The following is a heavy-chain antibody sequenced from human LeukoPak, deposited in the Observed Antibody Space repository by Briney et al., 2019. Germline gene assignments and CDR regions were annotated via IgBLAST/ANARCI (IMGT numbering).Heavy chain of an antibody. J-gene: IGHJ3*02. CDR1: GYTFTGYY. V-gene: IGHV1-2*02. Sequence: AASVKVSCKASGYTFTGYYMHWVRQAPGQGLEWMGWVNPNSGGTNYAQKFQGRVTMTRDTSISTAYMELSRLRSDDTAVYYCARDFTYSGYANDAFDIWGQGTMVTVSS. CDR3: ARDFTYSGYANDAFDI. CDR2: VNPNSGGT. D-gene: IGHD5-12*01.